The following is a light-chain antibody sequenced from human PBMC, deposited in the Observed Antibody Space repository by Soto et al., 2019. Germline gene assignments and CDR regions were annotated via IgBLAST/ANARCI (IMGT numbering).Light chain of an antibody. CDR1: QSVSSSY. J-gene: IGKJ4*01. V-gene: IGKV3-20*01. CDR2: GAS. CDR3: QQYGSSPKLT. Sequence: EIVLTQSTGNLSLSPGERATLSCRASQSVSSSYLAWYQQKPGQAPRLLIYGASSRATGIPDRFSGSGSGTDFTLTISRLEPEDVAGYYCQQYGSSPKLTFGGGTKVEIK.